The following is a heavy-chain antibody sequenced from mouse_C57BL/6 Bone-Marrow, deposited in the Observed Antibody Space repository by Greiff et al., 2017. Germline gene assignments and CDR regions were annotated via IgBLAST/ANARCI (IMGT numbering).Heavy chain of an antibody. J-gene: IGHJ1*03. Sequence: QVQLQQSGAELVKPGASVKLSCKASGYTFTSYWMQWVKQRPGQGLEWIGEIDPSDSYTNYNQKFKGKATLTVDTSSSTAYMQLSSLTSEDSAVNYWAREVSTRAYGYFEVWAQGPRSPSPQ. D-gene: IGHD2-1*01. CDR2: IDPSDSYT. CDR1: GYTFTSYW. V-gene: IGHV1-50*01. CDR3: AREVSTRAYGYFEV.